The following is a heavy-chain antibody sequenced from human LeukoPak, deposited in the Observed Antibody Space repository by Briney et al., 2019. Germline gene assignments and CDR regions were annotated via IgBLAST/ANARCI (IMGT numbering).Heavy chain of an antibody. CDR2: IKQDGSEK. Sequence: PGGSLRLSCLASGFTFSSYWMSWVRQAPGKGLEWVANIKQDGSEKYYVDSVKGRFTISRDNAKNSLSLQMNYLRAEGTAVYYCARMDIGLVRDWGQGTLVTVSS. CDR3: ARMDIGLVRD. V-gene: IGHV3-7*01. D-gene: IGHD3-10*02. J-gene: IGHJ4*02. CDR1: GFTFSSYW.